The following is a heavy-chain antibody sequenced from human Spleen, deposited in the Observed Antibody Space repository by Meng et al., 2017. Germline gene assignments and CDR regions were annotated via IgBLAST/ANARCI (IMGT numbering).Heavy chain of an antibody. V-gene: IGHV3-48*04. CDR3: ASDGTYDS. Sequence: GESLKISCAASGFTFSSYSTNWVCQAPGKGLEWVSSISSSGNTIYYADSVKGRFTISRDNAKNSLFLQMNSLRAEDTADYYCASDGTYDSWGQGTLVTVSS. J-gene: IGHJ4*02. D-gene: IGHD1-26*01. CDR2: ISSSGNTI. CDR1: GFTFSSYS.